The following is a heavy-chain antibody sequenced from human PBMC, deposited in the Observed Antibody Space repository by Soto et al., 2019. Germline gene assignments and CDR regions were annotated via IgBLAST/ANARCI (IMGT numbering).Heavy chain of an antibody. D-gene: IGHD3-10*01. CDR1: GFSLSTSGVG. J-gene: IGHJ5*02. CDR2: IYWDDDK. Sequence: QITLKESGPTLVKPTQTLTLTCTFSGFSLSTSGVGVGWIRQPPGKALEWLALIYWDDDKRYSPSLKSRLTIPTDTSKNQVVLTMTNMDPVDTATYYCAHSRSLLWFGELFRGFDPWGQGTLVTVSS. V-gene: IGHV2-5*02. CDR3: AHSRSLLWFGELFRGFDP.